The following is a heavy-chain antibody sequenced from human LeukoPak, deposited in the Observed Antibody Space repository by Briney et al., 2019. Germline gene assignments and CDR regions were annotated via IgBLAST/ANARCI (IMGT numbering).Heavy chain of an antibody. CDR1: GYIFTSYY. CDR3: ARDLMRYYDSSGYRMGY. CDR2: INPSGGST. Sequence: GASVKVSCKASGYIFTSYYMHWVRQAPGQGLEWMGMINPSGGSTSYAQKFQGRVTMTRDTSTSTVYMELSSLRSEDTAVYYCARDLMRYYDSSGYRMGYWGQGTLVTVSS. V-gene: IGHV1-46*01. D-gene: IGHD3-22*01. J-gene: IGHJ4*02.